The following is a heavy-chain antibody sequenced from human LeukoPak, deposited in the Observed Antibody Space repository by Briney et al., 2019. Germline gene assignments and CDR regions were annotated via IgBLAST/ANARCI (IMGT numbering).Heavy chain of an antibody. CDR2: IYYSGST. Sequence: SETLSLTCTVSGGSISSGSYYWSWIRQPPGKGLEWIGYIYYSGSTNYNPSLKSRVTISVDTSKNQFSLKLSSVTAADTAVYYCARLGYCTNGVCYNFDSSCYFDYWGQGTLVTVSS. J-gene: IGHJ4*02. V-gene: IGHV4-61*01. D-gene: IGHD2-8*01. CDR1: GGSISSGSYY. CDR3: ARLGYCTNGVCYNFDSSCYFDY.